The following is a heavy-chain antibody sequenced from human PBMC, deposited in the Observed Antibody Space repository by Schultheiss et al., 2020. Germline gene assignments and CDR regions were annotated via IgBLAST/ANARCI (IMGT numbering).Heavy chain of an antibody. D-gene: IGHD6-13*01. CDR2: INPNSGGT. J-gene: IGHJ4*02. CDR1: GYTFTGYY. V-gene: IGHV1-2*02. CDR3: ATGDDIAAETLYFDY. Sequence: ASVKVSCKASGYTFTGYYMHWVRQAPGQGLEWMGWINPNSGGTNYAQKFQGRVTMTRDTSISTAYMELSRLRSDDTAVYYCATGDDIAAETLYFDYWGQGTLVTVSS.